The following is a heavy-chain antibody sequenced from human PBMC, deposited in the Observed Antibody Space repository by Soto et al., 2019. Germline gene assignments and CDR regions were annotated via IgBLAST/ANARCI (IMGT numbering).Heavy chain of an antibody. V-gene: IGHV3-30*18. D-gene: IGHD3-10*01. CDR3: AKDFKVSGSHYGTLNYYYGMDV. Sequence: PGGSLRLSCAASGFTFSTYGMQWVRQAPGKGLEWVAVISYDGYLKYYVDAVKGRFTVARDNSKNTLFLEMNSLRVEETAVYFCAKDFKVSGSHYGTLNYYYGMDVWGQGTTVTVSS. J-gene: IGHJ6*02. CDR2: ISYDGYLK. CDR1: GFTFSTYG.